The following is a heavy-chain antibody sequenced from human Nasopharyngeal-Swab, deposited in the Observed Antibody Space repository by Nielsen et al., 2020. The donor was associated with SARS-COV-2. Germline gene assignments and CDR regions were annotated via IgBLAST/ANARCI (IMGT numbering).Heavy chain of an antibody. V-gene: IGHV4-39*07. CDR1: GGSILSSTYY. CDR3: ARGLTVTTFYYYYGMDV. Sequence: SETLSLTCTVSGGSILSSTYYWSWIRQPPGKGLEWIGEINHSGSTNYNPSLKSRVTISVDTSKNQFSLKLSSVTAADTAVYYCARGLTVTTFYYYYGMDVWGQGTTVTVSS. J-gene: IGHJ6*02. D-gene: IGHD4-11*01. CDR2: INHSGST.